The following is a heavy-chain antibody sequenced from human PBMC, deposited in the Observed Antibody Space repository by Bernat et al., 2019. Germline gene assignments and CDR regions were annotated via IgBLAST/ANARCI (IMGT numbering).Heavy chain of an antibody. Sequence: EVQLVESGGGLVQPGRSLRLSCSASGFTFGDYAMSWVRQAPGKGLEWVGGIRSKAYGGTTEYAASVKGRFTISRDDSKSIAYLQMNSLKTEDTAVYYCTRDPMTTVTGYYYYYYMDVWGKGTTVTVSS. D-gene: IGHD4-17*01. CDR1: GFTFGDYA. J-gene: IGHJ6*03. CDR3: TRDPMTTVTGYYYYYYMDV. CDR2: IRSKAYGGTT. V-gene: IGHV3-49*04.